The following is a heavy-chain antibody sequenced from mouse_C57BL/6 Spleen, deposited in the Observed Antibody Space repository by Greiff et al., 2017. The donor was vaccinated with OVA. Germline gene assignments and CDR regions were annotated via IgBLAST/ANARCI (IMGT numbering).Heavy chain of an antibody. CDR3: ARAGYSNYPFDY. CDR1: GFTFSDYY. CDR2: INYDGSST. D-gene: IGHD2-5*01. Sequence: DVHLVESEGGLVQPGSSMKLSCTASGFTFSDYYMAWVRQVPEKGLEWVANINYDGSSTYYLDSLKSRFIISRDNAKNILYLQMSSLKSEDTATYYCARAGYSNYPFDYWGQGTTLTVSS. V-gene: IGHV5-16*01. J-gene: IGHJ2*01.